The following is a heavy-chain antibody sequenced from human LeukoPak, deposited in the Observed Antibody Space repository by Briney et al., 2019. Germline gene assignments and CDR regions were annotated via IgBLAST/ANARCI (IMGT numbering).Heavy chain of an antibody. CDR3: VREGEGPLSKDFDY. V-gene: IGHV1-2*02. D-gene: IGHD2/OR15-2a*01. CDR2: IGPHSTFT. CDR1: GFTFTDHY. J-gene: IGHJ4*02. Sequence: ASMKVSCKSSGFTFTDHYIHWVRQGPGQGLEWMGYIGPHSTFTSSPQEFQGRVTMTRDASMSTAYMELTRLTSDDTAVYYCVREGEGPLSKDFDYWGQGALVTVSS.